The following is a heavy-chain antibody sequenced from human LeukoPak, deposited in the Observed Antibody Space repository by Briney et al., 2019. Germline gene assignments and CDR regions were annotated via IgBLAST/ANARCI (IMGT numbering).Heavy chain of an antibody. V-gene: IGHV1-18*01. CDR2: ISAYNGNT. J-gene: IGHJ4*02. CDR1: GYTFTSYG. CDR3: ARDLGKFSGRAVASPEPFDY. D-gene: IGHD6-19*01. Sequence: ASVKVSCKASGYTFTSYGISWVRQAPGQGLEWMGWISAYNGNTNYAQKLQGRVTMTTDTSTSTAYMELRSLRSDDTAVYYCARDLGKFSGRAVASPEPFDYWGQGTLVTVSS.